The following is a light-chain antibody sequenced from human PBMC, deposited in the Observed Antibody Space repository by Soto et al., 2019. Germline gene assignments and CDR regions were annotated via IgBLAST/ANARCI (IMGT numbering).Light chain of an antibody. J-gene: IGKJ2*01. Sequence: DIQMTQSPSTLSASEGDRVTIACRASQSITNWLAWYQQKQGKAPHLLIYKASSLESGVSSRFSGSGSGTEFTLTITSLQPDDFATYYCQQYSTFPYTFGQGTKLEIK. CDR1: QSITNW. V-gene: IGKV1-5*03. CDR3: QQYSTFPYT. CDR2: KAS.